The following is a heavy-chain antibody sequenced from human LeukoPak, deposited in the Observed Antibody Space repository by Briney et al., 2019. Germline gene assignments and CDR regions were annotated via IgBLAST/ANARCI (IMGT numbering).Heavy chain of an antibody. D-gene: IGHD2-2*02. CDR3: AGSSSTSCYTSRCAFDI. Sequence: SETLSLTCAVSGYSISSGYYWGWIRQPPGKGLEWIGSIYHSGSTYYNPSLKGRVTISVDTSKNQFSLKLSSVTAADTAVYYCAGSSSTSCYTSRCAFDIWGQGTMVTVSS. V-gene: IGHV4-38-2*01. CDR2: IYHSGST. CDR1: GYSISSGYY. J-gene: IGHJ3*02.